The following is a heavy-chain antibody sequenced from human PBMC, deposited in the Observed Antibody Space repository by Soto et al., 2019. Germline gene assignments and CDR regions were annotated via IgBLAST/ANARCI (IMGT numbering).Heavy chain of an antibody. J-gene: IGHJ3*02. CDR3: AKALATAVVRTGAFDI. V-gene: IGHV3-23*04. CDR1: GFTFSTYA. CDR2: VSASGTGT. Sequence: EVQLVESGGGLVQPGGSLRLSCAASGFTFSTYAMTWVRKAPGKVLELVSGVSASGTGTYYADSVKGRFTISRDNSKNTLYLQLNSLRVDDTAVYYCAKALATAVVRTGAFDIWGQGTMVTVSS. D-gene: IGHD3-10*02.